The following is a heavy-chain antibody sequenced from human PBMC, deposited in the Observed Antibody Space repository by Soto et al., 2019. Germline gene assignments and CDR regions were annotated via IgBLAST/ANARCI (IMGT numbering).Heavy chain of an antibody. V-gene: IGHV3-7*05. Sequence: GSLRLSCAASGFTFSSYWMSWVRQAPGKGLEWVANIKQDGSEKYYVDSVKGRFTISRDNAKNSLYLQMNSLRAEDTAVYYCARDYGYYDILTGYPPLDYWGQGTLVTVSS. J-gene: IGHJ4*02. D-gene: IGHD3-9*01. CDR1: GFTFSSYW. CDR3: ARDYGYYDILTGYPPLDY. CDR2: IKQDGSEK.